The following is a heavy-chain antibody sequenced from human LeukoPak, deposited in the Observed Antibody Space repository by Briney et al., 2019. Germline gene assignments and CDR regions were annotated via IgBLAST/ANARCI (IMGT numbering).Heavy chain of an antibody. V-gene: IGHV3-30-3*01. CDR1: GFTFRNYV. Sequence: GGSPVLSCAASGFTFRNYVIHWVRQAPGKGLEWVAVTSSDLNVKLYADSVKGRFTISRDNSRSTLYLQMNSLRPEDTAIYYCAREGYYGSGSPPSLYFDYWGQGTLVTVSS. J-gene: IGHJ4*02. D-gene: IGHD3-10*01. CDR2: TSSDLNVK. CDR3: AREGYYGSGSPPSLYFDY.